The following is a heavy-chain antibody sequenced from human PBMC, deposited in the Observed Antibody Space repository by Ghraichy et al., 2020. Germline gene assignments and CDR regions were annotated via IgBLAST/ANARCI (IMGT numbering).Heavy chain of an antibody. CDR2: IKSKTDGGTT. J-gene: IGHJ4*02. V-gene: IGHV3-15*01. D-gene: IGHD6-13*01. CDR1: GFTFSNAW. Sequence: GESLNISCAASGFTFSNAWMSWVRRAPGKGLEWVGRIKSKTDGGTTDYAAPVKGRFTISRDDSTNTLYLQMNSLKTEDTAVYYCTTDPAFIAAAFRVDYWGQGTLVTVSS. CDR3: TTDPAFIAAAFRVDY.